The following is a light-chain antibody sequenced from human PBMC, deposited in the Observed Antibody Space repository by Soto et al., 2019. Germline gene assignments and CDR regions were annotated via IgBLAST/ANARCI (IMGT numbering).Light chain of an antibody. J-gene: IGKJ1*01. Sequence: DIVMTQSPDSLAVSLGERATINCKSSPSVLYSSNNKNYLAWYQQKLGQPPKLLFYWASTRESGVPDRFSGSGSGTDFTLTISSLQAEDVAVYFCQQYYSTPWTFGQGTKVDIK. CDR3: QQYYSTPWT. CDR1: PSVLYSSNNKNY. CDR2: WAS. V-gene: IGKV4-1*01.